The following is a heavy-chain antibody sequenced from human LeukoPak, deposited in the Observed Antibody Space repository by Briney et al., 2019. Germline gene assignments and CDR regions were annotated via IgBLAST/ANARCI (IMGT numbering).Heavy chain of an antibody. CDR3: ARGPSYYYDSSGYYSID. J-gene: IGHJ4*02. V-gene: IGHV1-69*13. D-gene: IGHD3-22*01. CDR1: GGTFSSYA. CDR2: IIPIFGTA. Sequence: SVKVSCKASGGTFSSYAISWARQAPGQGLEWMGGIIPIFGTANYAQKFQGRVTITADESTSTAYMELSSLRSEDTVVYYCARGPSYYYDSSGYYSIDWGQGTLVTVSS.